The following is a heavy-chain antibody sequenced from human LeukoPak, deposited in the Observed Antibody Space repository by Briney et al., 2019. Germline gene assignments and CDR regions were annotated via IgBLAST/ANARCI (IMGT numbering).Heavy chain of an antibody. CDR1: GGSISSGGYY. J-gene: IGHJ5*02. CDR2: IYYSGST. CDR3: ARHATAMKWRWFDP. V-gene: IGHV4-31*03. Sequence: SQTLSLTCTVSGGSISSGGYYWSWIRQHPGKGLEWIGYIYYSGSTYYNPSLKSRVTISVDTSKNQFSLKLSSVTAADTAVYYCARHATAMKWRWFDPWGQGTLVTVSS. D-gene: IGHD5-18*01.